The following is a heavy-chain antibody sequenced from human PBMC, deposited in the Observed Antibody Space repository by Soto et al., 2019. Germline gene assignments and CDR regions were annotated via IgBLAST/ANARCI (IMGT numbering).Heavy chain of an antibody. D-gene: IGHD6-19*01. Sequence: GESLKISCKGSGHSFTDYWIGWVRQMPGKGLEWMGIIYPGDSDTRYSPSFQGQVTMSADKSISTAYLQWSSLKASDTAMYYCARHVGSSGCDYWGQGTLVTSPQ. J-gene: IGHJ4*02. CDR3: ARHVGSSGCDY. CDR1: GHSFTDYW. V-gene: IGHV5-51*01. CDR2: IYPGDSDT.